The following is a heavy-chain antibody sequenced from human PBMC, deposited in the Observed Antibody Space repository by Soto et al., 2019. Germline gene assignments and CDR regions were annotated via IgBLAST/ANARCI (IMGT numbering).Heavy chain of an antibody. Sequence: GGSLRLSCAASGFTFSSYAMSWVRQAPGKGLEWVSAISGSGGSTYYADSVKGRFTISRDNSKNTLYLQMNSLRAEDTAVYYCAKDGYYDFWSGYFGNFDPWGQGTLVTVSS. J-gene: IGHJ5*02. CDR3: AKDGYYDFWSGYFGNFDP. D-gene: IGHD3-3*01. CDR1: GFTFSSYA. CDR2: ISGSGGST. V-gene: IGHV3-23*01.